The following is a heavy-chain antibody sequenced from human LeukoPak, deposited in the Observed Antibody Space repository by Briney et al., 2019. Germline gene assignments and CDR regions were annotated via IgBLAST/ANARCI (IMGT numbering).Heavy chain of an antibody. CDR3: ARLRKGITIFGVARDY. CDR1: GGSISSSSYY. J-gene: IGHJ4*02. Sequence: SETLSLTCTVSGGSISSSSYYWGWIRQPPGKGLEWIVSIYYSGSTYYNPSLQSRFTISVDTSKNQFSLKLSSVTAADTAVYYCARLRKGITIFGVARDYWGQGTLVTVSS. CDR2: IYYSGST. V-gene: IGHV4-39*01. D-gene: IGHD3-3*01.